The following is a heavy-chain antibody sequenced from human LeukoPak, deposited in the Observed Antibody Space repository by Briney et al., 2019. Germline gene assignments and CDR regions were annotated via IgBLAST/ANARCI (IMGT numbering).Heavy chain of an antibody. V-gene: IGHV3-53*01. Sequence: GGSLRLSCAASGFTVSSCYMSWVRQAPGKGLEWVSVLYSDGSTYYADSVKGRFTISRDNSKNTLHLQMNNLRAEDTAVYYCARAAYDSNGYTANHDYWGQGTLVTVSS. CDR1: GFTVSSCY. CDR2: LYSDGST. CDR3: ARAAYDSNGYTANHDY. D-gene: IGHD3-22*01. J-gene: IGHJ4*02.